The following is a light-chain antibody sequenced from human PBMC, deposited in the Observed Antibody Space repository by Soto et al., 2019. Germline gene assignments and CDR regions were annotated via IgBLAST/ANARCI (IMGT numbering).Light chain of an antibody. J-gene: IGKJ1*01. CDR3: QQYGSLSWT. CDR1: QSVSSN. CDR2: GAS. V-gene: IGKV3-20*01. Sequence: VLTQSPATLSLSPWERATLSCRASQSVSSNLACYQQKPGQAPRLLIYGASTRATGIPARFGGSGSGTEFTLTTSSLEPEDFAAYYCQQYGSLSWTFGQGTKVDIK.